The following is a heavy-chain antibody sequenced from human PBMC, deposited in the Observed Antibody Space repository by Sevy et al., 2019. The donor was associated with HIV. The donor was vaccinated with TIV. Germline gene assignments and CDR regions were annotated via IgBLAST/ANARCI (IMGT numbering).Heavy chain of an antibody. CDR3: ASGARYSGHNLYFGMDV. CDR2: ISGYNGHT. J-gene: IGHJ6*04. V-gene: IGHV1-18*01. D-gene: IGHD5-12*01. Sequence: ASVKVSCKASGSNFRNYGFSWVRQAPGQGLEWVGWISGYNGHTNSAQKFQDRVIMTTDTSTSTVYMDLRSLRSDDTAVYYCASGARYSGHNLYFGMDVWGKGTTVTVSS. CDR1: GSNFRNYG.